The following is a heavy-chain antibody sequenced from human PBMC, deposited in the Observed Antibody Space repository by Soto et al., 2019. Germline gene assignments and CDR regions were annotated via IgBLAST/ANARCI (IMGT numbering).Heavy chain of an antibody. CDR2: IKQDGSEK. Sequence: GGSLRLSCAASGFTFSSYWMSWVRQAPGKGLEWVANIKQDGSEKYYVDSVKGRFTISRDNAKNSLYLQMNSLRAEDTAVYYCARDQTIAVAGTIGGMDVWGQGTTVTVSS. V-gene: IGHV3-7*01. J-gene: IGHJ6*02. CDR1: GFTFSSYW. D-gene: IGHD6-19*01. CDR3: ARDQTIAVAGTIGGMDV.